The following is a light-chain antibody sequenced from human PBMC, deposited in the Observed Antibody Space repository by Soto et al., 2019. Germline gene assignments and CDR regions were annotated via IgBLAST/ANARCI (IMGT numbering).Light chain of an antibody. CDR3: QQRSNGPPIT. J-gene: IGKJ5*01. Sequence: EIVLTQSPCTLSLSPGERATLSCRASQSVTSYLAWYQQRPGQAPRLLTYDASNRATGIPARFSGSGSGTDFTLTISSLEPEDFAVYYCQQRSNGPPITFGQGTRLEIK. V-gene: IGKV3-11*01. CDR1: QSVTSY. CDR2: DAS.